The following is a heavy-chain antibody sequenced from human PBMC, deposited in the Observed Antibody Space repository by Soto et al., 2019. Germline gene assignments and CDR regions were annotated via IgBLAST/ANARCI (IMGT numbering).Heavy chain of an antibody. CDR2: IYYSGST. Sequence: PETLSLTCTVSVRSISSYYWSWIRQPPGKGLEWIGYIYYSGSTNYNPSLKSRVTISVDTSKNQFSLKLSSVTVADTAVYYCARRWGRTFDYWGQGTLVTVSS. CDR3: ARRWGRTFDY. V-gene: IGHV4-59*08. J-gene: IGHJ4*02. CDR1: VRSISSYY. D-gene: IGHD7-27*01.